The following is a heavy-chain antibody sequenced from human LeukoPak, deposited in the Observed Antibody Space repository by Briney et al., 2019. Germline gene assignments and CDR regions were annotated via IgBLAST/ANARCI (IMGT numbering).Heavy chain of an antibody. CDR1: GYTFTSYG. D-gene: IGHD3-16*02. J-gene: IGHJ4*02. CDR3: ARDERLGELSLTITSGGDY. CDR2: ISAYNGNT. V-gene: IGHV1-18*01. Sequence: GASVKVSCKASGYTFTSYGISWVRQAPGQGLEWMGWISAYNGNTNYAQKLQGRVTMTTDTSTSTAYMELRSLRSDDTAVYYCARDERLGELSLTITSGGDYWGQGTLVTVSS.